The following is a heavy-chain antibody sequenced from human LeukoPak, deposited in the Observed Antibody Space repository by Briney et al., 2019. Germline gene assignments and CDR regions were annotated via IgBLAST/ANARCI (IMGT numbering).Heavy chain of an antibody. V-gene: IGHV3-74*01. J-gene: IGHJ4*02. Sequence: PGGSLRLSCAASGFIFSSYWMHWVRHAPGKGLVWVSRIHNDGSNDVSSTNYADSVKGRFTISRDNAKNTLYLQMNSLRAEDTAIYYCAKSRGCGFFMDYWGQGTLVTVSS. CDR2: IHNDGSNDVSST. CDR1: GFIFSSYW. D-gene: IGHD5-18*01. CDR3: AKSRGCGFFMDY.